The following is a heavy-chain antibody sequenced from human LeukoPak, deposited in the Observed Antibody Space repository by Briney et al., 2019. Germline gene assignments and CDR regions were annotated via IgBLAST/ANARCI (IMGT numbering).Heavy chain of an antibody. J-gene: IGHJ4*02. CDR2: ISGSGGST. Sequence: GGSLRLSCAASGFTFSSYAMSWVRQAPGKGLEWVSAISGSGGSTYYADSVKGRFTISRDNSKNTLYLQMNSLRAEDTAVYYCAKNVHLDYYDILTGYLYLYFDYWGQGTLVTVSS. D-gene: IGHD3-9*01. V-gene: IGHV3-23*01. CDR3: AKNVHLDYYDILTGYLYLYFDY. CDR1: GFTFSSYA.